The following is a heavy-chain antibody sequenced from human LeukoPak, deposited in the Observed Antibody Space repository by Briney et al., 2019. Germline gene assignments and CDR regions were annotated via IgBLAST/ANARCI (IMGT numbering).Heavy chain of an antibody. D-gene: IGHD5-24*01. V-gene: IGHV1-46*01. CDR1: GYTFTSNN. CDR3: ARDNSVRDGAWWFNP. J-gene: IGHJ5*02. Sequence: ASVKVSCKAFGYTFTSNNIHWVRQAPGQGPEWMGVISPSGGSTTYAQKFQGRVTLTRDMSTSTDYLELSSLRSEDTAVYYCARDNSVRDGAWWFNPWGQGTLVTVSS. CDR2: ISPSGGST.